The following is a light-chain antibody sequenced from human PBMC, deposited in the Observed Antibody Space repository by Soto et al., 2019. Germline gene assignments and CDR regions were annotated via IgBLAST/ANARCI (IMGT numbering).Light chain of an antibody. CDR1: QSVSNY. CDR3: PQRSNCPPCN. Sequence: EIVLTQSPATLSLSPGERATLSCRASQSVSNYLAWYQQKPGQAPRLLIYDASNRATDIPARFSGSGSGTDFTLTISSIEPEDFAVYSCPQRSNCPPCNFGHVTRLEIX. J-gene: IGKJ5*01. CDR2: DAS. V-gene: IGKV3-11*01.